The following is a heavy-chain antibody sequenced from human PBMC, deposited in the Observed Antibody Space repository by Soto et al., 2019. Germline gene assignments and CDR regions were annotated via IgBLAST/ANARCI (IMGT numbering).Heavy chain of an antibody. J-gene: IGHJ4*02. Sequence: SXKISCKFSGYSLSGYWITWVRQKPVKGLEWMGRIDPSDSQTYYSPSFRGHVTISVTKSITTVFLQWSSLRASDTAMYYCARQIYDSDTGPNFQYYFDSWGQGTPVTVSS. CDR1: GYSLSGYW. CDR2: IDPSDSQT. V-gene: IGHV5-10-1*01. D-gene: IGHD3-22*01. CDR3: ARQIYDSDTGPNFQYYFDS.